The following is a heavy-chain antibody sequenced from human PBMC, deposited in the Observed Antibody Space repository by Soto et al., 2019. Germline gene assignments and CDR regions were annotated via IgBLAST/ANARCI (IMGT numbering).Heavy chain of an antibody. CDR1: GGSISSYY. Sequence: SETLSLTCTVSGGSISSYYWSWIRQPAGKGLEWIGRIYTSGSTNYNPTLKSRVTMSVDTSKNQFSLKLSSVTAADTAVYYCARGYYDFWSGYYERGNWFDPWGQGTLVTVSS. CDR2: IYTSGST. V-gene: IGHV4-4*07. CDR3: ARGYYDFWSGYYERGNWFDP. D-gene: IGHD3-3*01. J-gene: IGHJ5*02.